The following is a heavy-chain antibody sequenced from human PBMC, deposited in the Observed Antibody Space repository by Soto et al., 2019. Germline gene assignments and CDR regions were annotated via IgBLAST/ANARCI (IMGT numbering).Heavy chain of an antibody. CDR2: IYYSGST. D-gene: IGHD2-15*01. Sequence: SETLSLTCTVSGGSISSGGYYWSWIRQHPGKGLEWIGYIYYSGSTYYNPSLKSRVTISVDTSKNQFSLKLSSVTAADTAVYYCARILLLGYCSGGSCPGAFDIWGQGTMVTVSS. V-gene: IGHV4-31*03. CDR1: GGSISSGGYY. J-gene: IGHJ3*02. CDR3: ARILLLGYCSGGSCPGAFDI.